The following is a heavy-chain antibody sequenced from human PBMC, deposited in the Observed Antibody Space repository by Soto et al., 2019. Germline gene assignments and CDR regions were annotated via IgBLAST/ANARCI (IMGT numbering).Heavy chain of an antibody. V-gene: IGHV1-46*01. Sequence: GASVKVACKASGYTFTSYYMHWVRQAPGQGLEWMGIINPSGGSTSYAQKFQGRVTMTRDTSTSTAYMELRSLRSDDTAVYYCARDRPYDILTGYGAFDIWGQGTMVTVSS. J-gene: IGHJ3*02. CDR2: INPSGGST. CDR3: ARDRPYDILTGYGAFDI. CDR1: GYTFTSYY. D-gene: IGHD3-9*01.